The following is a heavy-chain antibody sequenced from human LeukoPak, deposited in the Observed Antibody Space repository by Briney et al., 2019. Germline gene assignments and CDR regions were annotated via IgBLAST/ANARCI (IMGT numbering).Heavy chain of an antibody. J-gene: IGHJ6*02. Sequence: SETLSLTCTVSGGSISSYYWSWIRQPPGKGLEWIGYIYYSGSTNYNPSLKSRVTISVDTSKNQFSLKLSSVTAADTAVYYCARDVRYCSGGSCYYYYCGMDVWGQGTTVTVSS. CDR3: ARDVRYCSGGSCYYYYCGMDV. CDR1: GGSISSYY. D-gene: IGHD2-15*01. V-gene: IGHV4-59*01. CDR2: IYYSGST.